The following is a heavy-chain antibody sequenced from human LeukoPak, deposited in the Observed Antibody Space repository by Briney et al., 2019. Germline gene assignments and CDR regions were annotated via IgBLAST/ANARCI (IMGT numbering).Heavy chain of an antibody. J-gene: IGHJ4*02. CDR3: AREDRGHSYGYLTY. Sequence: ETLSLTCTVSGGSISSYYWSWVRQAPGKGLEWLSVLYTNGPTYYAESVKGRFTISRDNSKNMVYLQMNSLRAEDTAVYYCAREDRGHSYGYLTYWGQGTLVTVSS. V-gene: IGHV3-53*01. D-gene: IGHD5-18*01. CDR1: GGSISSYY. CDR2: LYTNGPT.